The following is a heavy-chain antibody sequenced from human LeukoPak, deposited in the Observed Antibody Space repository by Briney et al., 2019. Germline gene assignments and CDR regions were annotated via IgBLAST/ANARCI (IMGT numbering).Heavy chain of an antibody. CDR3: ARGRGSYSADY. J-gene: IGHJ4*02. D-gene: IGHD1-26*01. CDR2: LSYDGSNE. CDR1: GLRFRNYG. V-gene: IGHV3-30*19. Sequence: GGSLRLSCVVSGLRFRNYGMHWVRQAPGKGLEWVALLSYDGSNEYYADSVKGRFTTSRDNSKNTLYLQMNSLRAEDTAVYYCARGRGSYSADYWGQGTLVTVSS.